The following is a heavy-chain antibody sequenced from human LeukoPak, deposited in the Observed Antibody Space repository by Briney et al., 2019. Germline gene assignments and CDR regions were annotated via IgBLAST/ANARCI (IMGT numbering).Heavy chain of an antibody. V-gene: IGHV3-7*03. CDR2: IKQDGTEK. CDR3: AKAGGITSSAPAN. Sequence: PGGSLRLSCAASGFTFSSYWMSWVRQAPGKGLEWVAVIKQDGTEKYYVDSVKGRFTISRDNAKNSLYLQMSSLRAEDTAVYYCAKAGGITSSAPANWGQGTLVTVSS. D-gene: IGHD3-10*01. J-gene: IGHJ4*02. CDR1: GFTFSSYW.